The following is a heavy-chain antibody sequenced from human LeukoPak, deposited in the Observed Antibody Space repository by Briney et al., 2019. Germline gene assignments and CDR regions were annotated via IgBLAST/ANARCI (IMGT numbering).Heavy chain of an antibody. CDR1: GGSISSSSYY. J-gene: IGHJ4*02. Sequence: PSETLSLTCTVSGGSISSSSYYWGWIRQPPGKGLEWIGSIYYSGSTYYNPSLKSRVTISVDTSKNQFSLKLSSVTAADTAVYYCARQTGPAAGTFDYWGQGTLVTVSS. D-gene: IGHD6-13*01. V-gene: IGHV4-39*01. CDR3: ARQTGPAAGTFDY. CDR2: IYYSGST.